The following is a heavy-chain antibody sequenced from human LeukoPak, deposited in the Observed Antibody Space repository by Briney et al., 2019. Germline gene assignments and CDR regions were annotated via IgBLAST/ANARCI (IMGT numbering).Heavy chain of an antibody. J-gene: IGHJ5*02. CDR3: ARHSGLRSPFDP. D-gene: IGHD3-3*01. Sequence: SETLSLTCTVSGGSISTTNYYWGWIRQPPGRDLEWIGSIYSSGDTYYNPSLESRVTISVDTSKNQLSLKLTSATAADTSVYYCARHSGLRSPFDPWGQGTLVTVSS. V-gene: IGHV4-39*01. CDR2: IYSSGDT. CDR1: GGSISTTNYY.